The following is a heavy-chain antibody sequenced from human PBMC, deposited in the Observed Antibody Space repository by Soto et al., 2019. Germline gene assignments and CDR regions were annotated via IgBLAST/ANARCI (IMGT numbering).Heavy chain of an antibody. CDR2: MNPNSGNT. D-gene: IGHD6-19*01. CDR1: GYTFTSYD. V-gene: IGHV1-8*01. Sequence: QVQLVQSGAEVKKPGASVKVSCMASGYTFTSYDINWVRQATGQGLEWMGWMNPNSGNTGYAQKFQGRVTMTRNTSISTAYMELSSLRSEDTAVYYCATNLQTGSIAVAGSDYWGQGTLVTVSS. J-gene: IGHJ4*02. CDR3: ATNLQTGSIAVAGSDY.